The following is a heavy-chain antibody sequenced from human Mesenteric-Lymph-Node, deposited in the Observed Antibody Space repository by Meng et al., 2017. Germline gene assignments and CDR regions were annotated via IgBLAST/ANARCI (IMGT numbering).Heavy chain of an antibody. V-gene: IGHV3-7*03. CDR3: ARSATNDNSWYSDYYYGMAV. D-gene: IGHD6-13*01. J-gene: IGHJ6*02. CDR2: IKEDGTEK. Sequence: GESLKISCAASGLTFGAYWMSWVRQAPGKGLEWVANIKEDGTEKNYVDSVKGRFTISRDNAKNSLSLQMNSLRAEDTAVYYCARSATNDNSWYSDYYYGMAVWGQGNTVNGAS. CDR1: GLTFGAYW.